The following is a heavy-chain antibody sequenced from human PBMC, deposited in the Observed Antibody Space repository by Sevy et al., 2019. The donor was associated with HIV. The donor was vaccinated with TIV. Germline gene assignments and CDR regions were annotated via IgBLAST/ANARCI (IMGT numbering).Heavy chain of an antibody. CDR1: GFSFSNYA. CDR3: AKYMALNYYGSGSYYNTQDGMDV. V-gene: IGHV3-30*18. J-gene: IGHJ6*02. CDR2: ISYEGSDE. D-gene: IGHD3-10*01. Sequence: GGSLRLSCAASGFSFSNYAMHWVRQAPGKGLEWVAVISYEGSDEDYSDSVKGRFTISRDNSKNTLSLQMNSLTVEDTAVYYCAKYMALNYYGSGSYYNTQDGMDVWGRGTTVTVSS.